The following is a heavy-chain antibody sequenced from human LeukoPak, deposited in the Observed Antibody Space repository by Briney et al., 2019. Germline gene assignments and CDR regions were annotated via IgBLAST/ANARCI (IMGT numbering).Heavy chain of an antibody. Sequence: PGGSLRLSCAASGFTFSSYGMHWVRQAPGKGLEWVAVISYDGSNKYYADSVKGRFTISRDNSKNTLYLQMNSLRAEDTAVYYCAKRWGSGSLHLDYWGQGTLVTVSS. D-gene: IGHD3-10*01. CDR1: GFTFSSYG. CDR3: AKRWGSGSLHLDY. J-gene: IGHJ4*02. CDR2: ISYDGSNK. V-gene: IGHV3-30*18.